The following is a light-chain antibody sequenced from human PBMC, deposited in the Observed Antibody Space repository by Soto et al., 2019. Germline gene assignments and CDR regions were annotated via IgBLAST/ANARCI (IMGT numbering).Light chain of an antibody. CDR3: QQYGSSLLFT. CDR2: GAS. V-gene: IGKV3-20*01. Sequence: LVLTQSPGTLSLSPGERATLSCRASQSVSSSYLAWYQQKPGQAPRLLIYGASSRATGIPDRFSGSGSGTDFTLTISRLEPEDFAVYYCQQYGSSLLFTFGPGTKVDIK. J-gene: IGKJ3*01. CDR1: QSVSSSY.